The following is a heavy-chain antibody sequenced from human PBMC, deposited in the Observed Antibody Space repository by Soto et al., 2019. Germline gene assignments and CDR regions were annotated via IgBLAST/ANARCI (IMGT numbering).Heavy chain of an antibody. Sequence: GASVKVSCKASGYTFTRYGISWVRQAPGQGLECMGWISGYNGDTNYAQKFQDRVSMTIDTSTGTAYMELRSLTSDDTAIYYCAKNGQPPYYYYGLDVWG. V-gene: IGHV1-18*01. J-gene: IGHJ6*02. CDR3: AKNGQPPYYYYGLDV. CDR2: ISGYNGDT. D-gene: IGHD2-8*01. CDR1: GYTFTRYG.